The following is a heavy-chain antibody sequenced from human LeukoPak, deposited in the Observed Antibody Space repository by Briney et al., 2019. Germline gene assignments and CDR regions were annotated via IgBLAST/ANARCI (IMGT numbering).Heavy chain of an antibody. Sequence: GGSLRLSCATSGFTFDRYAIHWVRQAPGKGLEWVSLAGWAGGTTYYSDSVRGRFTISRDSGKNSVYLQMNSLTTDDTAFYFCAKELDTMFFDYWGQGALVTVSS. CDR2: AGWAGGTT. CDR3: AKELDTMFFDY. J-gene: IGHJ4*02. D-gene: IGHD3-10*02. V-gene: IGHV3-43*01. CDR1: GFTFDRYA.